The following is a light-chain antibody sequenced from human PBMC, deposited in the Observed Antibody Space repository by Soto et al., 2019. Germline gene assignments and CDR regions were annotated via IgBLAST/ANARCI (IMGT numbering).Light chain of an antibody. J-gene: IGKJ1*01. CDR2: KAS. V-gene: IGKV1-5*03. Sequence: DIQMTQSPSTLSASVGDRVTITCRASQSISSWLAWYQQKPGKATKLLIYKASSLESGVPSRFSGSGSGTEFTLTISRLQPDDFATYYCQQYNSYWTFGQGTKVEIK. CDR3: QQYNSYWT. CDR1: QSISSW.